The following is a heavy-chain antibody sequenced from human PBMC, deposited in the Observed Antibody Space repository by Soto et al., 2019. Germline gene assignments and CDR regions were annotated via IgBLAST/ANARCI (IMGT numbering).Heavy chain of an antibody. D-gene: IGHD5-18*01. V-gene: IGHV4-59*07. J-gene: IGHJ4*02. Sequence: KSSDTLSLTCTVSGGSISSYYWSWIRQPPGKGLEWIGYIYYSGSTNHNPSLKSRVTISVDTSKNQFSLKVSSVTAADTAVYYCARAPDIAMATVFDYWGQGTLVTVSS. CDR3: ARAPDIAMATVFDY. CDR1: GGSISSYY. CDR2: IYYSGST.